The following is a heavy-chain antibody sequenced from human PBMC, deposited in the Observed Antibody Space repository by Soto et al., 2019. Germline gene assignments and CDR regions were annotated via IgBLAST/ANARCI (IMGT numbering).Heavy chain of an antibody. CDR3: TTASPWLPPSS. D-gene: IGHD6-19*01. J-gene: IGHJ1*01. V-gene: IGHV3-15*01. CDR1: GFTFTKAW. CDR2: IKSRADGGTT. Sequence: GGSLRLSCAASGFTFTKAWMTWVRQTPGKGLEWVGRIKSRADGGTTDYAASVKDRCIISRDDSNDTLYLHMNRLKTDDPAVYSCTTASPWLPPSSWGQGALVTVSS.